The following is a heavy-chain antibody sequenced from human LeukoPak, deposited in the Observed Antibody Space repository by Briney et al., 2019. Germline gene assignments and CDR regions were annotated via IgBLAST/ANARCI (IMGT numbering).Heavy chain of an antibody. Sequence: ASVKVSCKASGYTFTSYGISWVRQAPGQGLEWMGWISAYNGNTNYAQKLQGRVTMTTDTSTSKAYMELRSLRSDGTAVYYCARDRGWKWYDAFDIWGQGTMVTVSS. D-gene: IGHD2-15*01. J-gene: IGHJ3*02. CDR2: ISAYNGNT. CDR1: GYTFTSYG. V-gene: IGHV1-18*01. CDR3: ARDRGWKWYDAFDI.